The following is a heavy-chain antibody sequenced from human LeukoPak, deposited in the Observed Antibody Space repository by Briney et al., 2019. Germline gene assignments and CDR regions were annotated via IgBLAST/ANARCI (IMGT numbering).Heavy chain of an antibody. CDR2: IYYSGST. CDR3: ARPSELGVVTPFDY. J-gene: IGHJ4*02. CDR1: GGSISSSSYY. D-gene: IGHD3-3*01. Sequence: SETLSLTCTVSGGSISSSSYYWGWIRQPPGKGLEWIGSIYYSGSTYYNPSLKSRVTISVDTSKNQFSLKLSSVTAADTAVYYCARPSELGVVTPFDYWGQGTLVTVSS. V-gene: IGHV4-39*01.